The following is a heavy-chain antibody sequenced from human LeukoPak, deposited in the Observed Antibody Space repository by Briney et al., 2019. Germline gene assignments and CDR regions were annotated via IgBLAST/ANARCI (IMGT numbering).Heavy chain of an antibody. J-gene: IGHJ6*03. CDR3: ARVGVFPVYYMDV. CDR2: IYYSGTT. Sequence: SETLSLTCTVSGGSISSSSYYWGWIRQPPGKGLEWIGSIYYSGTTYYNPSLKSRVTISVDTSKNQFSLNLSSVTAADTAMYYCARVGVFPVYYMDVWGKGTTVTVSS. CDR1: GGSISSSSYY. V-gene: IGHV4-39*07.